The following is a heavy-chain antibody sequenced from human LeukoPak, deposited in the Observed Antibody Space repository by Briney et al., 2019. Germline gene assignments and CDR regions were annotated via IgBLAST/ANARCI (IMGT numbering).Heavy chain of an antibody. D-gene: IGHD6-19*01. J-gene: IGHJ3*02. CDR3: ARLQPRIAVSSDAFDI. V-gene: IGHV4-61*08. Sequence: SETLSLTCTVSGGSISSGGYYWSWIRQPPGKGLEWIGYIYYSGSTNYNPSLKSRVTISVDTSKNQFSLKLSSVTAADTAVYYCARLQPRIAVSSDAFDIWGQGTMVTVSS. CDR2: IYYSGST. CDR1: GGSISSGGYY.